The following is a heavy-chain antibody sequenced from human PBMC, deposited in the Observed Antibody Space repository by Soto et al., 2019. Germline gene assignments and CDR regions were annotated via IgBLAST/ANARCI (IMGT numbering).Heavy chain of an antibody. D-gene: IGHD4-17*01. J-gene: IGHJ2*01. CDR1: GYSFTSYW. CDR3: AIMPTQTVAQFDL. V-gene: IGHV5-10-1*03. CDR2: IDPSDSYT. Sequence: EVQLVQSGAEVKKPGESLRISCKGYGYSFTSYWISWVRQMPGKGLEWMGRIDPSDSYTNYSPSFQGHVTISADKSISTAYLQWSSLKASDTAMYYCAIMPTQTVAQFDLWGRGTLVTVSS.